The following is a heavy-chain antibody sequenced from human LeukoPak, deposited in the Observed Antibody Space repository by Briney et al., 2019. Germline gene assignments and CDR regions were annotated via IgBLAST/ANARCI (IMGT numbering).Heavy chain of an antibody. CDR3: AIVPDFWSGYLY. CDR1: GFTFSSYW. CDR2: INSDGSST. D-gene: IGHD3-3*01. J-gene: IGHJ4*02. Sequence: GGSLRLSCAASGFTFSSYWMHWVRQAPGKGLVWVSRINSDGSSTSYADSVKGRFTISRDNAKNTLYLQMNSLRAEDTAVYYCAIVPDFWSGYLYWGQGTLVTVSS. V-gene: IGHV3-74*01.